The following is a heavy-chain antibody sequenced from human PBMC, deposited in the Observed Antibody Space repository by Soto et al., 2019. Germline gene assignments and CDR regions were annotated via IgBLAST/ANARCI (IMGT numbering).Heavy chain of an antibody. CDR1: GYTFTGYY. J-gene: IGHJ6*03. CDR3: ARGFGNTLNYYMDV. CDR2: INPNSGGT. D-gene: IGHD1-7*01. Sequence: ASVKVSCKASGYTFTGYYMHWVRQAPGQGLEWMGWINPNSGGTNYAQKFQGWVTMTRDTSISTAYMELSRLRSDDTAVYYCARGFGNTLNYYMDVWGKGTKVTVSS. V-gene: IGHV1-2*04.